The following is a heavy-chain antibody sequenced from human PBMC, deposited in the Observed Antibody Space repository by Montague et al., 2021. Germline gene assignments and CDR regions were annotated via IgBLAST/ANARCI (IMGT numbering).Heavy chain of an antibody. J-gene: IGHJ4*02. CDR3: ARGLFGTVNGQYSGGWYYFDK. CDR1: GGSLSGYY. CDR2: INHSGSA. Sequence: SETLSLTCGLSGGSLSGYYWAWIRQTPGKGLEWIGNINHSGSAKYNPPLKNRVSISVGTSNNQFFLDLTSVTAADTAMYFCARGLFGTVNGQYSGGWYYFDKWGQGTMVTVSS. D-gene: IGHD6-19*01. V-gene: IGHV4-34*01.